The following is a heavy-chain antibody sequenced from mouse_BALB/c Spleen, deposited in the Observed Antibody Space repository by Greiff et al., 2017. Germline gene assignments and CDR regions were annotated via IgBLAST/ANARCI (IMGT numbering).Heavy chain of an antibody. V-gene: IGHV2-4-1*01. CDR2: IWSGGST. Sequence: ESGPGLVQPSQSLSITCTVSGFSLTSYGVHWVRQSPGKGLEWLGVIWSGGSTDYNAAFISRLSISKDNSKSQVFFKMNSLQADDTAIYYCARNGDFGHYYAMDYWGQGTSVTVSS. CDR1: GFSLTSYG. J-gene: IGHJ4*01. CDR3: ARNGDFGHYYAMDY.